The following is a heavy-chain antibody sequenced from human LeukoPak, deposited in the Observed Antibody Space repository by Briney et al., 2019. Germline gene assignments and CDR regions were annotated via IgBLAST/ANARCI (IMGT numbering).Heavy chain of an antibody. D-gene: IGHD3-22*01. Sequence: GGSLRLSRAASGFTFSSYSVNWVRQAPGKGLEWVSYISSSSSTIYYADSVKGRFTISRDNAKNSLYLQMNSLRAEDTAVYYCARVGYDSGGFCRDWGQGTLVTVSS. CDR2: ISSSSSTI. CDR3: ARVGYDSGGFCRD. CDR1: GFTFSSYS. J-gene: IGHJ4*02. V-gene: IGHV3-48*04.